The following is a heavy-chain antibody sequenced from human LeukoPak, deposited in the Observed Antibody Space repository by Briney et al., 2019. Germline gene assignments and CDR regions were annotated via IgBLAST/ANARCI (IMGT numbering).Heavy chain of an antibody. J-gene: IGHJ4*02. Sequence: SETLSLTCAVYGGSFSDYYWSWIRQPPGKGLEWIGEINHSGSTNYNPSLKSRVTISVDTSKNQFSLKLSSVTAADTAVYYCARGRDYCSSTSCYVRALAGTPDYWGQGTLVTVSS. D-gene: IGHD2-2*01. CDR3: ARGRDYCSSTSCYVRALAGTPDY. V-gene: IGHV4-34*01. CDR1: GGSFSDYY. CDR2: INHSGST.